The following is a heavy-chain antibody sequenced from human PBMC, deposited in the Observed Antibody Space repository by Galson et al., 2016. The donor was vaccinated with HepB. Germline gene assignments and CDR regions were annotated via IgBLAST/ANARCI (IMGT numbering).Heavy chain of an antibody. D-gene: IGHD3-10*01. CDR3: ARFEGSGTYFVDRWTNFVDQ. V-gene: IGHV4-34*01. J-gene: IGHJ4*02. CDR1: GGSFSAYY. Sequence: SETLSLTCAVYGGSFSAYYWNWIRQPPGRGLEWIGEINHVGSTKFNPSLESRLPISLDTSKRQFSLKLNSVTAADTAVYYCARFEGSGTYFVDRWTNFVDQWGQGTLVTVSS. CDR2: INHVGST.